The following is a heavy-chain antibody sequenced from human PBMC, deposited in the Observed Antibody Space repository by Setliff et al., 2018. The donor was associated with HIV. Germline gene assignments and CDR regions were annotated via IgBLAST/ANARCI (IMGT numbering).Heavy chain of an antibody. D-gene: IGHD2-21*02. CDR2: LNYDGVT. Sequence: SETLSLTCAVYGGSFSGYYWNWIRQPPGKGLEWIGELNYDGVTNHNPSLRSRVTISVDTSRKQWSLRLNSVTAADTAVYYCATTYCRGADCPQMYDYWGQGTLVTVS. CDR3: ATTYCRGADCPQMYDY. V-gene: IGHV4-34*01. CDR1: GGSFSGYY. J-gene: IGHJ4*02.